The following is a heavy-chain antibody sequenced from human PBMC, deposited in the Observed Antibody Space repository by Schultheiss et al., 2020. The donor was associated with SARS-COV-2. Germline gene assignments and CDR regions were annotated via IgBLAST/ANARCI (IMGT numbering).Heavy chain of an antibody. CDR3: ARETYSSQPYYYYYYMDV. D-gene: IGHD6-13*01. Sequence: GESLKISCAASGFTFSSYGMHWVRQAPGKGLEWVAVIWYDGSNKYYADSVKGRFTISRDNSKNTLYLQMNSLRAEDTAVYYCARETYSSQPYYYYYYMDVGGKGTTVTVSS. V-gene: IGHV3-33*01. CDR1: GFTFSSYG. CDR2: IWYDGSNK. J-gene: IGHJ6*03.